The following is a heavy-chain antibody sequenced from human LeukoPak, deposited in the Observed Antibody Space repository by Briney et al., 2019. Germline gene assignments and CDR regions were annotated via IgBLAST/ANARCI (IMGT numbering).Heavy chain of an antibody. J-gene: IGHJ4*02. Sequence: SVKVSCTASGFTFTSSAVQWVRQARGQRLEWIGWIVVGSGNTNYAQKFQERVTITRDMSTSTAYMELSSLRSEDTAVYYCAALARDQWGFYFDYWGQGTLVTVSS. CDR3: AALARDQWGFYFDY. V-gene: IGHV1-58*01. D-gene: IGHD2-15*01. CDR2: IVVGSGNT. CDR1: GFTFTSSA.